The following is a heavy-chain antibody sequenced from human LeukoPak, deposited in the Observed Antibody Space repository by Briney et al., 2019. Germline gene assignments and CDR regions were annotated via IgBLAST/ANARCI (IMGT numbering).Heavy chain of an antibody. Sequence: SQTLSPTCAISGDSVSTNSAAWNWIRQSPSRGLEWLGRTYYRSKWYNDYAVSVKSRITINPDTSKNQFSLQLNSVTPEDTAVYYCAREKGYYDSSGYLGAFDIWGQGTMVTVSS. D-gene: IGHD3-22*01. CDR2: TYYRSKWYN. CDR3: AREKGYYDSSGYLGAFDI. CDR1: GDSVSTNSAA. V-gene: IGHV6-1*01. J-gene: IGHJ3*02.